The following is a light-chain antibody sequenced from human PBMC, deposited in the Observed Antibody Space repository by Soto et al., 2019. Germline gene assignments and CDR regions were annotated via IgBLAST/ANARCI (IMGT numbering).Light chain of an antibody. V-gene: IGKV1-12*01. CDR1: QGISSW. Sequence: DIQMTQSPSSVSASVGDRVTITCRASQGISSWLAWYQQKPGKDPKLLIYAASTLQSGVPSRFSGSGSGTDFTLTISSLQPEDFAVYFCQQTNNYPPTFGQGTKVEIK. CDR2: AAS. CDR3: QQTNNYPPT. J-gene: IGKJ1*01.